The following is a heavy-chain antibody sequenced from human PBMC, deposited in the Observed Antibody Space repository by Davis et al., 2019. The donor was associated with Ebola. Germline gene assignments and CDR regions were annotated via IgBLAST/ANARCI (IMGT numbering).Heavy chain of an antibody. V-gene: IGHV3-33*06. Sequence: GESLKISCAASGFTFSSYGMHWVRQAPGKGLEWVAVIWYDGSNKYYADSVKGRFTISRDNAKNSLYLQMNSLRDEDTAVYYCAKQMWELLAFDYWGQGTLVTVSS. J-gene: IGHJ4*02. CDR1: GFTFSSYG. D-gene: IGHD1-26*01. CDR3: AKQMWELLAFDY. CDR2: IWYDGSNK.